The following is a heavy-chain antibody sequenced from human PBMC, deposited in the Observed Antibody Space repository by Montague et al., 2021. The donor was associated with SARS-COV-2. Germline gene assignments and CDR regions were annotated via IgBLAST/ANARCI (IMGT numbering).Heavy chain of an antibody. Sequence: SLRLSCAASGFTFSSYRMNWVRQAPGKGLEWVSSISNSSSYIYYADSVKGRFTISRDNAKNSLYLQMNSLRAEDTAVYYCARDMYYDILTGYYTYWGQGTLVTVSS. CDR2: ISNSSSYI. D-gene: IGHD3-9*01. CDR3: ARDMYYDILTGYYTY. V-gene: IGHV3-21*01. J-gene: IGHJ4*02. CDR1: GFTFSSYR.